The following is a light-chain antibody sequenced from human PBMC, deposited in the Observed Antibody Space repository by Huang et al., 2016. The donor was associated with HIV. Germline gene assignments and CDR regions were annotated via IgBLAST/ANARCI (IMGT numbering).Light chain of an antibody. J-gene: IGKJ1*01. CDR3: QRYDTAPRA. V-gene: IGKV1-27*01. Sequence: DIQMTQSPPSLSASQGVRVTLTCRASQDIGNFLAWFQQKPGGIPKLRIYSASTLQLGVPSRFSGRGSGTEFTLTITNLQPEDVATYYCQRYDTAPRAFGPGTKVDIK. CDR1: QDIGNF. CDR2: SAS.